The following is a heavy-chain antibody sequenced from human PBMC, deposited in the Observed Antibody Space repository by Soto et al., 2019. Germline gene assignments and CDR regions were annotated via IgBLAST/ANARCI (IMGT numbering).Heavy chain of an antibody. CDR3: ARDLRGVIHWFDP. CDR2: IYYSGST. D-gene: IGHD3-10*01. J-gene: IGHJ5*02. V-gene: IGHV4-59*01. Sequence: PSETLSLTYTVSGGSISSYYWSWIRQPPGKGLEWIGYIYYSGSTNYKPSLKSRVTISVDTSKNQFSLKLSSVTAADTAVYYCARDLRGVIHWFDPWGQGTLVTSPQ. CDR1: GGSISSYY.